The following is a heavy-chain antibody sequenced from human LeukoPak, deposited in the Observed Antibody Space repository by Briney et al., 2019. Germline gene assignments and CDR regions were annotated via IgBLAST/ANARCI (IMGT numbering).Heavy chain of an antibody. V-gene: IGHV4-31*03. J-gene: IGHJ5*02. D-gene: IGHD2-2*01. CDR2: IYYSGST. CDR3: ARAVGWGYCSSTSCYEGLIGFDP. CDR1: GGSISSGGYY. Sequence: SQTLSLTCTVSGGSISSGGYYWSWIRQHPGKGLEWIGYIYYSGSTYYNPSLKSRVTISVDTSKNQFSLKLSSVTAADAAVYYCARAVGWGYCSSTSCYEGLIGFDPWGQGTLVTVSS.